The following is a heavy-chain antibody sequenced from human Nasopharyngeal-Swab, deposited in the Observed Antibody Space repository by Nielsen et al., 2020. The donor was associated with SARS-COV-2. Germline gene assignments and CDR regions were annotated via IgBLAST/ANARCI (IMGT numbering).Heavy chain of an antibody. CDR3: ARSRARIQYDFWSGYYYYGMDV. J-gene: IGHJ6*02. Sequence: WVRQAPGQGLAWMGGIIPIFGTANYAQKFQGRVTITADESTSTAYMELSSLRSEDTAVYYCARSRARIQYDFWSGYYYYGMDVWGQGTTVTVSS. V-gene: IGHV1-69*01. CDR2: IIPIFGTA. D-gene: IGHD3-3*01.